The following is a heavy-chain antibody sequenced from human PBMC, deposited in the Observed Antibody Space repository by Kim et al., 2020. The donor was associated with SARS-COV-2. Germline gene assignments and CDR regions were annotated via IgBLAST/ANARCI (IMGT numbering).Heavy chain of an antibody. V-gene: IGHV3-7*01. D-gene: IGHD1-7*01. CDR2: KRDGSEK. J-gene: IGHJ4*02. Sequence: KRDGSEKYYVDSVECRFTISRDNAKNSLYLQMDSLRAEDTAVYYCTRDLELWGQGTLVTVSS. CDR3: TRDLEL.